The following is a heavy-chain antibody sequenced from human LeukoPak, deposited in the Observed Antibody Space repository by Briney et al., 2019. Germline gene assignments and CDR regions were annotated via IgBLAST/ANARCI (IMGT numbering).Heavy chain of an antibody. J-gene: IGHJ4*02. Sequence: GGSLRLSCAVSGFTFGSYSMNWVRQAPGKGLEWVSFISTSGSYIYYADSVKGRFTISRENAKHSLYLQMNSLRAEDTAVYYCASQTPRRLPIAVADYFDYWGQGTLVTVSS. CDR3: ASQTPRRLPIAVADYFDY. V-gene: IGHV3-21*01. D-gene: IGHD6-19*01. CDR2: ISTSGSYI. CDR1: GFTFGSYS.